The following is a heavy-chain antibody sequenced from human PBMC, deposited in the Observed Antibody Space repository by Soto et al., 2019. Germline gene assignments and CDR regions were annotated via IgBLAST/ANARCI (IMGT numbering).Heavy chain of an antibody. CDR2: ISSSSSYI. V-gene: IGHV3-21*01. D-gene: IGHD6-19*01. Sequence: EVQLVESGGGLVKPGGSLRLSCAASGFTFSSYSMNWVRQAPGKGLEWVSSISSSSSYIYYADSLKGRLTISRDNAKNSLYLQMNSLRAEDTAVYYCARAVAGSFDYWGQGTLVTVSS. CDR3: ARAVAGSFDY. J-gene: IGHJ4*02. CDR1: GFTFSSYS.